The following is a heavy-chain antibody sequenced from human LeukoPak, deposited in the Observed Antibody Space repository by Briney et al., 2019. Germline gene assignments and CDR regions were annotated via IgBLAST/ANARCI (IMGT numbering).Heavy chain of an antibody. CDR1: GFTLSSYA. V-gene: IGHV3-23*01. D-gene: IGHD3-16*02. CDR3: AKDVSENYRIWGSYRSDY. J-gene: IGHJ4*02. CDR2: ITGSSAMT. Sequence: GGSLRLSCAASGFTLSSYAMSWVRQAPGKGLEWVSSITGSSAMTFYADSVKGRFTASRDNSKNTLYLQMSSLTAEDTAVYYCAKDVSENYRIWGSYRSDYWGQGTLVTVSS.